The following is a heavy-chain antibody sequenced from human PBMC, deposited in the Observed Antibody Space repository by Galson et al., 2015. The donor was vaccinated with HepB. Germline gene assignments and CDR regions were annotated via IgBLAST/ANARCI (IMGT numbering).Heavy chain of an antibody. CDR1: GGSFSGYY. Sequence: ETLSLTCAVYGGSFSGYYWSWIRQPPGKGLEWIGEINHSGSTNYNPSLKSRVTISVDTSKNQFSLKLSSVTAADTAVYYCARRTYAGYSYGQHYFDYWGQGTLVTVSS. D-gene: IGHD5-18*01. V-gene: IGHV4-34*01. J-gene: IGHJ4*02. CDR3: ARRTYAGYSYGQHYFDY. CDR2: INHSGST.